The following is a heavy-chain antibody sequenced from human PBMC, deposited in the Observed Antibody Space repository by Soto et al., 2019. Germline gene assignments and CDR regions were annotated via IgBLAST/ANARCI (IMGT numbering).Heavy chain of an antibody. CDR3: ARVKSHCSGGSCYFGGFGDY. V-gene: IGHV1-18*01. D-gene: IGHD2-15*01. J-gene: IGHJ4*02. CDR2: ISAYKGNT. CDR1: GYTFTSYG. Sequence: ASVKVSCKASGYTFTSYGISWVRQAPGQGLERMGWISAYKGNTNYAQKLQGRVTMTTDTSTSTACMELRSLRSDDTAVYYCARVKSHCSGGSCYFGGFGDYWGQGTLVTVSS.